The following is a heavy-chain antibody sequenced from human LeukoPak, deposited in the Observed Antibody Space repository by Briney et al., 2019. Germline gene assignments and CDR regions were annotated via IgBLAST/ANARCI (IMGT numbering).Heavy chain of an antibody. CDR1: GFTFSSYG. D-gene: IGHD5-12*01. CDR3: ARDPEWLRLMDY. V-gene: IGHV3-30*03. J-gene: IGHJ4*02. Sequence: GGSLRLSCAASGFTFSSYGMHWVRQAPGKGLEWVAIISYDGSNKYYADSVKGRFTISRDNSKNTLYLQMNSLRAEDTAVYYCARDPEWLRLMDYWGQGTLVTVSS. CDR2: ISYDGSNK.